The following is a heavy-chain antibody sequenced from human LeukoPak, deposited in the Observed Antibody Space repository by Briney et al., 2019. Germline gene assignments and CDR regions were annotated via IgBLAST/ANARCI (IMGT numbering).Heavy chain of an antibody. V-gene: IGHV3-33*07. CDR2: IWHDGSAE. CDR3: ARDSRGGWSGYFDY. CDR1: GFIFSNYG. Sequence: GRSLRLSCAASGFIFSNYGMYWVRQAPGEGLDWVAVIWHDGSAEFYADSVKGRFSISREDSKNTVYPQMNSLRAEDTALYYCARDSRGGWSGYFDYWGQGIVVTVSS. J-gene: IGHJ4*02. D-gene: IGHD6-19*01.